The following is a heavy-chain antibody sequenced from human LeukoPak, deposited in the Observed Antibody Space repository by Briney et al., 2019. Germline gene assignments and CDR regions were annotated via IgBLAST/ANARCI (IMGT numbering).Heavy chain of an antibody. V-gene: IGHV4-39*07. Sequence: SETLSLTCTVSGGSISSGDYYWGWIRQPPGKGLEWLGEIYHRGNIDYNPSFKSRITISIDKSKNQFSLKLSSVTAADTAVYYCARDRVASPWYYFDSWGQGTLVTVSS. CDR2: IYHRGNI. D-gene: IGHD3-3*02. J-gene: IGHJ4*02. CDR1: GGSISSGDYY. CDR3: ARDRVASPWYYFDS.